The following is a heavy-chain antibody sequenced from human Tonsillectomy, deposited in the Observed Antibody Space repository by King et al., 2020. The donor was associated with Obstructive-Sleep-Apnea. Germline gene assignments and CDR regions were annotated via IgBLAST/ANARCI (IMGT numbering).Heavy chain of an antibody. D-gene: IGHD6-13*01. J-gene: IGHJ4*02. Sequence: QLQESGPGLVKPSETLSLTCTVSGGSISGSSYYWGWVRQPPWKGLEWIGNIYYSGSTHYNPALKSRVTISVDTSKNQFSLKLTSLTAADTAVYYCARRKENFGTDYWGQGTLVTVSP. V-gene: IGHV4-39*07. CDR3: ARRKENFGTDY. CDR1: GGSISGSSYY. CDR2: IYYSGST.